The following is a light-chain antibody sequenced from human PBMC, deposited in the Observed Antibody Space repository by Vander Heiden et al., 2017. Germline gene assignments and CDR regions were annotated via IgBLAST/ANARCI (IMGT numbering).Light chain of an antibody. Sequence: EIPLTQSPGTQSLSPGERATLSCRASQSVSSSYLDWYQQKPGQATSLLIYAASNRATGIPDRFSGSGSGTDFTLTISRLEPEDFAVYYCQQYGSSLLTFGGGTKVEIK. CDR1: QSVSSSY. J-gene: IGKJ4*01. CDR2: AAS. CDR3: QQYGSSLLT. V-gene: IGKV3-20*01.